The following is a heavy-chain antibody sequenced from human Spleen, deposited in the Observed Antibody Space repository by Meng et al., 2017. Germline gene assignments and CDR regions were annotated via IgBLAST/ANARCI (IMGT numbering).Heavy chain of an antibody. Sequence: GGSLRLSCAASGFSFSSYAMSWVRHAPGKGLEWVSALSGGGFTTYYADSVKGRFAISRDNSKNTVFLHINSLRPEDTAVYYCARSPIDKYDLSALPLDYWGQGTLVTVSS. J-gene: IGHJ4*02. D-gene: IGHD3-22*01. CDR3: ARSPIDKYDLSALPLDY. CDR2: LSGGGFTT. V-gene: IGHV3-23*01. CDR1: GFSFSSYA.